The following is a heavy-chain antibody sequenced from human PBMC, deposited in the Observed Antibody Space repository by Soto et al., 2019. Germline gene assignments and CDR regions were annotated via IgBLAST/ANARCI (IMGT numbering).Heavy chain of an antibody. J-gene: IGHJ4*02. CDR3: ARGRLLPAVNFDY. CDR2: INHSGST. CDR1: GGSFSGYY. Sequence: SETLSLTCAVYGGSFSGYYWSWIRQPPGKGLEWIGDINHSGSTNYKPSLKRRVTISVDGSKNHFSLQLTSVTAADTAVYYCARGRLLPAVNFDYWGQGAQVTVSS. V-gene: IGHV4-34*01. D-gene: IGHD2-2*01.